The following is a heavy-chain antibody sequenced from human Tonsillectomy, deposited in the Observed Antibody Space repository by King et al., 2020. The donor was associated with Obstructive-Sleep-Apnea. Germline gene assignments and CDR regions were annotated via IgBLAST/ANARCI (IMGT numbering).Heavy chain of an antibody. CDR2: MSPNRGNT. Sequence: VQLVESGAEVKKPGASVKVSCRASGYTFTSYDINWVRQATGQGLEWVGRMSPNRGNTGYAQKFQGRVTMTRNTSISTAYMELSSLRSEDTAVYYCSSTVVTLGAPDDYWGQGTLVTVSS. J-gene: IGHJ4*02. CDR3: SSTVVTLGAPDDY. CDR1: GYTFTSYD. D-gene: IGHD4-23*01. V-gene: IGHV1-8*01.